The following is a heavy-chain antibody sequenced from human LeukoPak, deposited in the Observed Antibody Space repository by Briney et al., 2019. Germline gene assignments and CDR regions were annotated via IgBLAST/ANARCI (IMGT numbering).Heavy chain of an antibody. J-gene: IGHJ4*02. D-gene: IGHD3-10*01. V-gene: IGHV1-69*04. CDR1: GGTFSSYA. CDR3: ARASRSGIGGYGSGSPDY. CDR2: IIPILGIA. Sequence: GASVKVSCKASGGTFSSYAISWVRQAPGQGLEWMGRIIPILGIANYAQKSQGRVTITADKSTSTAYMELSSLRSEDTAVYYCARASRSGIGGYGSGSPDYWGQGTLVTVSS.